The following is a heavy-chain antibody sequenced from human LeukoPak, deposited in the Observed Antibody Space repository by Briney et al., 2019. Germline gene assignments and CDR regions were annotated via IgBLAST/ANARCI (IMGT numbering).Heavy chain of an antibody. CDR1: GFTFSSYG. CDR3: AKDAWFGKGAFDY. J-gene: IGHJ4*02. V-gene: IGHV3-30*18. D-gene: IGHD3-10*01. Sequence: GGSLRLSCAASGFTFSSYGMHWVRQAPGKGLEWVAVISYDGSNKYYADSVKGRFTISRDNSKNTLYLQMNSLRAEDTAVYYCAKDAWFGKGAFDYWGQGTLVTVSS. CDR2: ISYDGSNK.